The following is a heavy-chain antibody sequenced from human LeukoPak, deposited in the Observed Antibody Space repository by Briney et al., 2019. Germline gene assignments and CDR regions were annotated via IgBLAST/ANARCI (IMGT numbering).Heavy chain of an antibody. D-gene: IGHD4-17*01. CDR3: ARDYYGDYVSYDY. J-gene: IGHJ4*02. CDR2: ISAYNGNT. V-gene: IGHV1-18*01. CDR1: GYTFTSYG. Sequence: ASVKVSCKASGYTFTSYGISWVRQAPGQGLEWMGWISAYNGNTNSAQKLQGRVTMTTDTSTSTAYVDLRSLRSDDTAVYYCARDYYGDYVSYDYWGQGTLVTVSS.